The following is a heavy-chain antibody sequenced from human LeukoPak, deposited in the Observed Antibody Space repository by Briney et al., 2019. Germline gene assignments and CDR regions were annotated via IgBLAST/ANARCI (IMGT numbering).Heavy chain of an antibody. CDR2: IYYSGST. D-gene: IGHD3-22*01. J-gene: IGHJ3*02. Sequence: PSETLSLTCTVSGGSISSYYWSWIRQPPGKGLEWIGYIYYSGSTNYNPSLKSRVTISVGTSKNQFSLKLSSVTAADTAVYYCARDRGHTYYYDSSGYWDAFDIWGQGTMVTVSS. CDR1: GGSISSYY. CDR3: ARDRGHTYYYDSSGYWDAFDI. V-gene: IGHV4-59*12.